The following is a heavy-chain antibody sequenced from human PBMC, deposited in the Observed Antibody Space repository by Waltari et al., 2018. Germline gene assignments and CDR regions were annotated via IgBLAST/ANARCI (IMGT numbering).Heavy chain of an antibody. D-gene: IGHD5-12*01. Sequence: EVQLVESGGGLVQPGGSLRLSCAASGFTFSSYWMSWVRQAPGKGLEWVANIKQDGSEKYYVDSVKGRFTISRDNAKNSLYLQMNSLRAEDTAVYYCARGDSGYEVFYFAYWGQGTLVIVSS. V-gene: IGHV3-7*04. J-gene: IGHJ4*02. CDR2: IKQDGSEK. CDR1: GFTFSSYW. CDR3: ARGDSGYEVFYFAY.